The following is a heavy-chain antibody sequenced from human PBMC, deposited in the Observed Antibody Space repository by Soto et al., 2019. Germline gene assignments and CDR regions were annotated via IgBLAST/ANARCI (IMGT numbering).Heavy chain of an antibody. CDR1: GGSISSSSYY. D-gene: IGHD2-2*01. J-gene: IGHJ4*02. Sequence: SETLSLTCTVSGGSISSSSYYRGWIRQPPGKGLEWIGSIYYSGSTYYNPSLKSRVTISVDTSKNQFSLKLSSVTAADTAVYYCARLSRWGPYCSSTSCTVYYFDHWGQGTLVTVSS. CDR2: IYYSGST. V-gene: IGHV4-39*01. CDR3: ARLSRWGPYCSSTSCTVYYFDH.